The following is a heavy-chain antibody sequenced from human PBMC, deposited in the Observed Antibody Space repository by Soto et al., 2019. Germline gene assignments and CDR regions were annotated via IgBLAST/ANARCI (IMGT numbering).Heavy chain of an antibody. Sequence: GGSLRLSCAASGFTFSSYGMHWVRQAPGKGLEWMAVIWYDGSNKYYADSVKGRFTISRDNSKKTLYLQMNSLRAEDTAVYYCARDQEWERRLFYYSLDVWGQGTTVTVSS. CDR1: GFTFSSYG. CDR2: IWYDGSNK. V-gene: IGHV3-33*01. D-gene: IGHD1-26*01. J-gene: IGHJ6*02. CDR3: ARDQEWERRLFYYSLDV.